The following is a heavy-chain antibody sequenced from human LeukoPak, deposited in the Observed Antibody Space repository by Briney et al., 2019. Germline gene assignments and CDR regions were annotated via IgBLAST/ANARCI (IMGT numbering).Heavy chain of an antibody. J-gene: IGHJ4*02. CDR2: IDTNTGAT. CDR1: GYTFTAYY. Sequence: GASVKVSCKASGYTFTAYYIHWVRQAPGQGLELMGWIDTNTGATKYAQKFQGRVTITRDTSTGTAYMELSSLISGDTALYYCASEAFCAGGSCNVQRVASWGPGTLVTVSS. D-gene: IGHD2-8*02. V-gene: IGHV1-2*02. CDR3: ASEAFCAGGSCNVQRVAS.